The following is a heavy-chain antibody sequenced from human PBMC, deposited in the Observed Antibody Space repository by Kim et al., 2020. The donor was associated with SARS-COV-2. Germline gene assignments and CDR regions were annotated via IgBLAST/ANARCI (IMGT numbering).Heavy chain of an antibody. CDR1: GFTFSSYA. CDR3: AKAITFGGVIGKGYFDY. CDR2: ISGSGGST. J-gene: IGHJ4*02. D-gene: IGHD3-16*02. V-gene: IGHV3-23*01. Sequence: GGSLRLSCAASGFTFSSYAMSWVRQAPGKGLEWVSAISGSGGSTYYADSVKGRFTISRDNSKNTLYLQMNSLRAEDTAVYYCAKAITFGGVIGKGYFDYWGQGTLVTVSS.